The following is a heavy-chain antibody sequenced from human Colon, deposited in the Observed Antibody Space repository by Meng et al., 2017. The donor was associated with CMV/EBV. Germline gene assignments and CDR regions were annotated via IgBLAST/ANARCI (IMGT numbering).Heavy chain of an antibody. CDR3: AKDRAARPNGYFDF. CDR1: GFRFSTCA. D-gene: IGHD6-6*01. J-gene: IGHJ4*01. CDR2: VSGSGGST. Sequence: SGFRFSTCAISWVRQAPGKGLEWVSAVSGSGGSTYYADSVKGRFSISRDNSKNTLYLQMIDLRVEDTAVYYCAKDRAARPNGYFDFWGHGTLVTVSS. V-gene: IGHV3-23*01.